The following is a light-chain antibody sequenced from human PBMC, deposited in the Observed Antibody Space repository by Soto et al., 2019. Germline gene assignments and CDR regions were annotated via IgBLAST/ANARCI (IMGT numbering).Light chain of an antibody. CDR2: DVS. V-gene: IGLV2-11*01. J-gene: IGLJ1*01. Sequence: QSAVTQPRTVSGSPGQSVTISCTGTSSDVGGYNYVSWYQQHPGKAPKLMIYDVSKRPSGVPDRFSGSKSGNTASLTISGLQAEDEADYYCCSYAGSYTYVFGTGTKSPS. CDR3: CSYAGSYTYV. CDR1: SSDVGGYNY.